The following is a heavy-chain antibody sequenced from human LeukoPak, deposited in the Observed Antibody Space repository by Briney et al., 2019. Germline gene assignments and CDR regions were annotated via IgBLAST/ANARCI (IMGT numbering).Heavy chain of an antibody. Sequence: GASVKVSCKASGYTFTGYYMHWVRQAPGQGLEWMGWINPNSGGTNYAQKFQGRVTMTRDTSISTAYMELSRLRSDDTAVYYCARWFGRDYYYYYYMDVWGKGTTVTVSS. D-gene: IGHD3-10*01. CDR1: GYTFTGYY. J-gene: IGHJ6*03. V-gene: IGHV1-2*02. CDR3: ARWFGRDYYYYYYMDV. CDR2: INPNSGGT.